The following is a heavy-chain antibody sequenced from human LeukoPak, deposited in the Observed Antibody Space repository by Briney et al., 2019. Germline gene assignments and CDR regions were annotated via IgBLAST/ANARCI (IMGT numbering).Heavy chain of an antibody. Sequence: PSQTLSLTCTVSGGSISSGGYYWSWIRQHPGKGLEWIGYIYYSGSTYYNPSLKSRVTISVDTSKNQFSLKLSSVTAADTAVYYCARDMDTMVRGIFSHWGQGTLVTVSS. CDR3: ARDMDTMVRGIFSH. J-gene: IGHJ4*02. V-gene: IGHV4-31*03. CDR1: GGSISSGGYY. D-gene: IGHD3-10*01. CDR2: IYYSGST.